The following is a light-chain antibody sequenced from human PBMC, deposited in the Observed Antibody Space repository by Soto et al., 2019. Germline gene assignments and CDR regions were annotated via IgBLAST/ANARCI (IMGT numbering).Light chain of an antibody. CDR3: QSYNTARPT. Sequence: DIQMTQSPSSLSASMGDRVAITCRASQAISNSLAWYQQKPGKPPQLRIYAASTPQSGVPSRFSGSGSGTDFTLTISGLQPEDLATYYCQSYNTARPTFGQGTRLGIK. CDR2: AAS. J-gene: IGKJ5*01. CDR1: QAISNS. V-gene: IGKV1-27*01.